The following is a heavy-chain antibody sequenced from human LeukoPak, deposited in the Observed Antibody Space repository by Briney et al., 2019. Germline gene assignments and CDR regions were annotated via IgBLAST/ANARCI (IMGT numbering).Heavy chain of an antibody. CDR1: GGSISSGDYY. Sequence: SETLSLTCTLSGGSISSGDYYWSWIRQPPGKSLEWIGYIYYSGSTYYKPSLKSRVTISVDTSKNQFSLNLSSVTAADTAVYYCARDRQQPNYGMDVWGQGTKVTVSS. J-gene: IGHJ6*02. D-gene: IGHD6-13*01. CDR3: ARDRQQPNYGMDV. V-gene: IGHV4-30-4*01. CDR2: IYYSGST.